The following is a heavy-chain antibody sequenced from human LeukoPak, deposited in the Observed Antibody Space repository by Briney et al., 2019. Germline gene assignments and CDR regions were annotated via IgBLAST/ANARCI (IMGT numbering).Heavy chain of an antibody. CDR1: GYTFTGYY. V-gene: IGHV1-2*02. CDR2: INPNSGGT. D-gene: IGHD5-24*01. Sequence: ASVKVSCKASGYTFTGYYMHWVRQAPGQGLEWMGWINPNSGGTNYAQKFQGRVTMTRDTSISTAYMELSRLRSDDTAVYYCATRRRDGYNILFDYWGQGILVTVSS. CDR3: ATRRRDGYNILFDY. J-gene: IGHJ4*02.